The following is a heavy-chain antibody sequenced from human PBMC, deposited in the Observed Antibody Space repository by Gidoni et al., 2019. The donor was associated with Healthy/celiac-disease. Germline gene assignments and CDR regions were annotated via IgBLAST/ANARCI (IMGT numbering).Heavy chain of an antibody. V-gene: IGHV4-38-2*01. Sequence: QVQLQESGPGLVKPSETLSLTCAVSGYSISSGYYWGWIRQPPGKGLEWIGSIYHSGSTYYNPSLKSRVTISVDTSKNQFSLKLSSVTAADTAVYYCATKARSSSSSGWANHYFDYWGQGTLVTVSS. CDR3: ATKARSSSSSGWANHYFDY. CDR2: IYHSGST. D-gene: IGHD6-19*01. J-gene: IGHJ4*02. CDR1: GYSISSGYY.